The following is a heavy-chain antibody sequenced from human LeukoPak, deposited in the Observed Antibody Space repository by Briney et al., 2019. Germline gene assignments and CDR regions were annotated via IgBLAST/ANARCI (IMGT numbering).Heavy chain of an antibody. Sequence: ASVKVSCKASGYTFTSYGISWVRQAPGQGLEWMGWISAYNGNTNYAQKLQGRVTMTTDTSTSTAYMELRSLRSDDTAVYYCARQEVYDSSGYYHYYYYYYMDVWGKGTTVTISS. CDR3: ARQEVYDSSGYYHYYYYYYMDV. CDR2: ISAYNGNT. CDR1: GYTFTSYG. V-gene: IGHV1-18*01. D-gene: IGHD3-22*01. J-gene: IGHJ6*03.